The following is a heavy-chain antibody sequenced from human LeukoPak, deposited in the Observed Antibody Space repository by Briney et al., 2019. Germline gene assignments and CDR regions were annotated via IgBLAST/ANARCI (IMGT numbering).Heavy chain of an antibody. V-gene: IGHV4-59*12. CDR3: ARGIVVVPAAPFSDWFDP. J-gene: IGHJ5*02. D-gene: IGHD2-2*01. CDR1: GGSISSYY. CDR2: IYYSGST. Sequence: PSETLSLTCTVSGGSISSYYWSWIRQPPGKGLEWIGYIYYSGSTNYNPSLKSRVTISVDTSKNQFSLKLSSVTAADTAVYYCARGIVVVPAAPFSDWFDPWGQGTLVTVSS.